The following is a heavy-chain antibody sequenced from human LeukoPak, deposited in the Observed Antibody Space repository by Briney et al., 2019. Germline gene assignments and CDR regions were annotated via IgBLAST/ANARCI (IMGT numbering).Heavy chain of an antibody. CDR2: IKHDGSEK. D-gene: IGHD3-9*01. Sequence: GGSLRLSCVASGFTFSSYWMSWVRQAPGKGLEWVANIKHDGSEKYYVDSVKGRFTISRDNAKNSLYLQMNSLRAEDTAVYYCARYRFYDILTGYLHWGQGTLVTVSS. J-gene: IGHJ4*02. CDR1: GFTFSSYW. V-gene: IGHV3-7*01. CDR3: ARYRFYDILTGYLH.